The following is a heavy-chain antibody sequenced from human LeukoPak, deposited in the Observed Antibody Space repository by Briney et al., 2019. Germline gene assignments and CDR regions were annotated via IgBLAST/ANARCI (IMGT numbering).Heavy chain of an antibody. CDR3: AKEIYYDSSAFFDY. Sequence: PGGSLRLSCAASGFSFNSYGIHWVRQAPGKGLEWVAVIGSDGSKKYYADSVKGRLTISRDNSKNTLYLQMNSLRTEDTAMYFCAKEIYYDSSAFFDYWGQVTMVTVAS. CDR1: GFSFNSYG. J-gene: IGHJ4*02. D-gene: IGHD3-22*01. V-gene: IGHV3-30*18. CDR2: IGSDGSKK.